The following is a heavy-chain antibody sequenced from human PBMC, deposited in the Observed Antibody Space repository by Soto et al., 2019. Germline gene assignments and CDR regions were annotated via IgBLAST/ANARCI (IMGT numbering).Heavy chain of an antibody. CDR2: ISGSGTST. J-gene: IGHJ4*02. CDR1: GFTFSSYA. V-gene: IGHV3-23*01. D-gene: IGHD2-15*01. Sequence: EVQLLESGGGLVQPGGSLRLSCAASGFTFSSYAMSWVRQAPGKGLEWVSAISGSGTSTYDTDSVKGRFTISRDNSRNTLYLQMNSLRAEDTAVYYCAKSHAARYYFDYWGQGTLVTVSS. CDR3: AKSHAARYYFDY.